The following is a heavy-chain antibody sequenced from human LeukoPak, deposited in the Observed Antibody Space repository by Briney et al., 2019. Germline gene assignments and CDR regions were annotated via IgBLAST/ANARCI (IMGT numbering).Heavy chain of an antibody. CDR1: AFTFNSGC. Sequence: GGSLRLSWAASAFTFNSGCIGSARQAPGKGLEWVSSISGSGGSTYYADSVKGRFTISRDNSKNTLYLQMNSLRGEETAVYYCAKGGEIQLWFCDYWGEGALVTVSS. CDR2: ISGSGGST. V-gene: IGHV3-23*01. D-gene: IGHD5-18*01. J-gene: IGHJ4*02. CDR3: AKGGEIQLWFCDY.